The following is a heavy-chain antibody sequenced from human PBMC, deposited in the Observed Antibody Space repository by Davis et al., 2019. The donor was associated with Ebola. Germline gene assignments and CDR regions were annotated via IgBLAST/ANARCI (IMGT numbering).Heavy chain of an antibody. CDR2: ISWSGDSA. CDR1: GFAFDDYA. D-gene: IGHD4-17*01. CDR3: AKGDGDYYYGMDV. J-gene: IGHJ6*02. V-gene: IGHV3-43D*03. Sequence: GGSLRLSCEGSGFAFDDYAMHWVRQAPGKGLEWVSLISWSGDSAYYAGSVRGRFTMSRDNRKNSLYLQMNSLRVEDTALYYCAKGDGDYYYGMDVWGPGTRVTVSS.